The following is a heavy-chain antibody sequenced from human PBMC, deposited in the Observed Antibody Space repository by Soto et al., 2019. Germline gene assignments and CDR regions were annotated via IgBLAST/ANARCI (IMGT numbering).Heavy chain of an antibody. CDR3: ARRYCSDSYCSYFDY. CDR1: GGSVSVSF. CDR2: INHSGTT. J-gene: IGHJ4*02. Sequence: SEPLSLTCAVYGGSVSVSFWSWIRQPPGKGLEWIGEINHSGTTSYSPSLESRVNTSIDTSKNQFSLRMSSVTAADTAIYYCARRYCSDSYCSYFDYWGRGTLVTVSS. V-gene: IGHV4-34*01. D-gene: IGHD2-15*01.